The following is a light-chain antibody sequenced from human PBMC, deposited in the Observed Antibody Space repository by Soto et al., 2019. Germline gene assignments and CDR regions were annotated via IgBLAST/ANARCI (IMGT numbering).Light chain of an antibody. CDR2: GAS. CDR1: LSVSSTY. J-gene: IGKJ3*01. CDR3: QQYGSLPPFT. Sequence: EIVLTQSPGTLSLSPGERATLSCRASLSVSSTYLAWYQQKPGQAPRLLIYGASNRATGIPDRFSGGGSGTDFTLAISRLEPEDFAVYYCQQYGSLPPFTFGPGTTVEIK. V-gene: IGKV3-20*01.